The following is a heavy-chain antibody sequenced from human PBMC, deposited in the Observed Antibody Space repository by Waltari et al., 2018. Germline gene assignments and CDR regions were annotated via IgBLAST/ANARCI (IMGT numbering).Heavy chain of an antibody. Sequence: QVQLQESGPGLVKPSETLSLTCTVSGGSISSYYWSWIRQPAGKGLEWIGRIYTSGSTNHTPPLKGRVTRSGEPSKNQSSLRLGSGPAADPAVFCGGGGGYGGATDDYWGQGTLVTVSS. CDR3: GGGGYGGATDDY. D-gene: IGHD1-26*01. CDR2: IYTSGST. CDR1: GGSISSYY. J-gene: IGHJ4*02. V-gene: IGHV4-4*07.